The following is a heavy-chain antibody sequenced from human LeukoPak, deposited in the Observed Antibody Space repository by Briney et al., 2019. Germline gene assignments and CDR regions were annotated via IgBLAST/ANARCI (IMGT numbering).Heavy chain of an antibody. Sequence: GGSLRLSCAASVFTFSSFSMNWVRQAPGKGLEWVSSISVSSSSLYYADSVKGRFTISRDNAKNSLYLQMNSLRAEDTAVYYCAKSFWWFGEFSPFDYWGQGTLVTVSS. CDR1: VFTFSSFS. V-gene: IGHV3-21*01. CDR3: AKSFWWFGEFSPFDY. CDR2: ISVSSSSL. D-gene: IGHD3-10*01. J-gene: IGHJ4*02.